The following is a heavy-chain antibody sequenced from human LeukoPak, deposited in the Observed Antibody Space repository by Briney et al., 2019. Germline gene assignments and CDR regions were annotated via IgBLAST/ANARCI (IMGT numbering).Heavy chain of an antibody. CDR1: GFTFSTYW. CDR3: ARDARYSFQL. CDR2: INGDGSST. Sequence: PGGSLRLSCAASGFTFSTYWIHWVRQAPGKGLVWVSHINGDGSSTSYADSVKGRFTISRDNAKNTVFLQMNSLRAEDTAVYYSARDARYSFQLWGQGTLVTVSS. D-gene: IGHD4-11*01. J-gene: IGHJ1*01. V-gene: IGHV3-74*01.